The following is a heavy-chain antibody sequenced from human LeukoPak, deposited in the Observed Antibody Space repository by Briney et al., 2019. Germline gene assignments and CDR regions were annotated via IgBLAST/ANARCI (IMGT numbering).Heavy chain of an antibody. V-gene: IGHV3-15*01. CDR2: IKSKTDGGTT. CDR1: GFTFSNAW. Sequence: GSLRLSCAASGFTFSNAWMSWVRQAPGKRLEWVGRIKSKTDGGTTDYAAPVKGRFTISRDDSKNTLYLQMNSLKTEDTAVYYCTTTQVVTIFGVVTFDPWGQGTLVTVSS. D-gene: IGHD3-3*01. CDR3: TTTQVVTIFGVVTFDP. J-gene: IGHJ5*02.